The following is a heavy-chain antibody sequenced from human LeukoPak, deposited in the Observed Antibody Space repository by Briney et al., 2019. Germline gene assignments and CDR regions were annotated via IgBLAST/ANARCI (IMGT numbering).Heavy chain of an antibody. D-gene: IGHD6-13*01. Sequence: SETLSLTCTVSGGSISSSSYYWGWIRQPPGKGLEWIGEINHSGSTNYNPSLKSRVTISVDTSKNQFSLKLSSVTAADTAVYYCARDRIAAARHWFDPWGQGTLVTVSS. V-gene: IGHV4-39*07. CDR1: GGSISSSSYY. CDR2: INHSGST. J-gene: IGHJ5*02. CDR3: ARDRIAAARHWFDP.